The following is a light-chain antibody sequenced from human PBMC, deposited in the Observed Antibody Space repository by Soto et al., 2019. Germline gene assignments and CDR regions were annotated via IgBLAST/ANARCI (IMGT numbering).Light chain of an antibody. J-gene: IGKJ4*01. Sequence: DIQLTQSPSFLSASVGDRVTITCRASQGISSYLAWYQQKPGKAPKLLIYAASTLQSGVPSRFSGIESGTEFTLTISSLQPEDFATYYCQQLNTYPFTFGGGTKVEIK. CDR1: QGISSY. CDR3: QQLNTYPFT. V-gene: IGKV1-9*01. CDR2: AAS.